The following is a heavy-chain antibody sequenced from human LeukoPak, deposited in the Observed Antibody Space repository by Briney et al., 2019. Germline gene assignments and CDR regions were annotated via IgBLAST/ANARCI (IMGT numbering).Heavy chain of an antibody. CDR3: ARASYSSTWGYMDV. CDR2: ISPNSGGT. V-gene: IGHV1-2*02. D-gene: IGHD6-13*01. CDR1: GYTFIGYY. J-gene: IGHJ6*03. Sequence: GASVKVSCKTSGYTFIGYYIHWVRQAPGQGLEWMGWISPNSGGTNYAQKFQGRVTMTRDTSISTAYMELSRLISDDTAVYYCARASYSSTWGYMDVWGKGTTVTVSS.